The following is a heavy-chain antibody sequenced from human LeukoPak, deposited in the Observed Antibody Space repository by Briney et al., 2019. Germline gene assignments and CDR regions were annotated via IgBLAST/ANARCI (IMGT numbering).Heavy chain of an antibody. D-gene: IGHD6-13*01. V-gene: IGHV4-34*01. Sequence: SETLSLTCAVYGGSFSGYYWSWIRQPPGKGLEWIGEINHSGSTNYNPSLKSRVTMSVDTSKNQFSLKLSSVTAADTAVYYCARGPSIAAAGQNYYYYGMDVWGQGTTVTVSS. J-gene: IGHJ6*02. CDR3: ARGPSIAAAGQNYYYYGMDV. CDR1: GGSFSGYY. CDR2: INHSGST.